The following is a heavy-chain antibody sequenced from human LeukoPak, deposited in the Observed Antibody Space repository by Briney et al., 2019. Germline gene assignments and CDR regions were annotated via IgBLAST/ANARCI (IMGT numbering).Heavy chain of an antibody. D-gene: IGHD6-19*01. CDR3: ARVPMAGYYMDV. J-gene: IGHJ6*03. V-gene: IGHV4-31*03. CDR1: GGSISSGGYY. CDR2: IYYSGST. Sequence: SQTLSLTCTVSGGSISSGGYYWSWIRQRPGKGLEWIGYIYYSGSTYYNPSLKSRVTISVDTSKNQFSLKLSSVTAADTAVYYCARVPMAGYYMDVWGKGTTVTVSS.